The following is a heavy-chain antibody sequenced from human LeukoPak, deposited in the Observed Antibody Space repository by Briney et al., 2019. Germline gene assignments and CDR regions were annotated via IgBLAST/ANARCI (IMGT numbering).Heavy chain of an antibody. CDR1: GFTFSNYA. CDR3: ARSGRGVDSFYFYMDV. V-gene: IGHV3-23*01. CDR2: IGSSGGDT. J-gene: IGHJ6*03. D-gene: IGHD3-10*01. Sequence: PGGSLRLSCAASGFTFSNYAMRWVRQAPGKGLDWVSAIGSSGGDTFYADSVKGRFTISRDNAKNSLYLQMNSLRAEDTAVYYCARSGRGVDSFYFYMDVWGKGTTVTVSS.